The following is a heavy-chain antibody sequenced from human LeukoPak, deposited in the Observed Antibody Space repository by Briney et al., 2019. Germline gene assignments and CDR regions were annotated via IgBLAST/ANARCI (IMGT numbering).Heavy chain of an antibody. J-gene: IGHJ4*02. CDR1: GGTFSSYA. Sequence: GASVKVSCKASGGTFSSYAISWVRQAPGQGLEWMGRIIPILGIANYAQKFQGRVTITADKSTSTAYMELSSLRSEDTAVYYCARVTDGSYSGYWGQGTLVTVSS. CDR3: ARVTDGSYSGY. V-gene: IGHV1-69*04. D-gene: IGHD1-26*01. CDR2: IIPILGIA.